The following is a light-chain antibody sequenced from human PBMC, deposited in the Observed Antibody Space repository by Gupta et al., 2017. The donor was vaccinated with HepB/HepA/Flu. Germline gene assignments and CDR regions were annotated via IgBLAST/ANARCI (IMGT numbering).Light chain of an antibody. CDR2: TSS. Sequence: ETQMTQSPSALSASVGDRVTITCRASQSIVRYLNWFQKKPGKDPNLLIYTSSRGERGVPSRFSGGGSGTDFTLNISRLQPEDFAKYYCQQNDSFPKTFGHGTNVDVK. CDR3: QQNDSFPKT. V-gene: IGKV1-39*01. CDR1: QSIVRY. J-gene: IGKJ3*01.